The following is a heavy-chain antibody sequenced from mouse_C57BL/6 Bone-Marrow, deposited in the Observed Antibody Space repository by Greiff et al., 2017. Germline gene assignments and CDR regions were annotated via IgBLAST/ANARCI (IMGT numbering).Heavy chain of an antibody. D-gene: IGHD1-1*01. Sequence: QVQLQQSGAELARPGASVKLSCKASVYTFTSYGISWVKQRTGQGLEWIGEIYPRSGNTYYNEKFKGKATLTADKSSSTAYMELRSLTSEDSAVYFCARTRDYSCPFAYWGQGTLVTVSA. CDR2: IYPRSGNT. CDR3: ARTRDYSCPFAY. J-gene: IGHJ3*01. V-gene: IGHV1-81*01. CDR1: VYTFTSYG.